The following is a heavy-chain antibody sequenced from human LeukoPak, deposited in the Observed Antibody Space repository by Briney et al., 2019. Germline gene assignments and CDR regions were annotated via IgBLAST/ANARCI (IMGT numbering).Heavy chain of an antibody. Sequence: GGSLRLSCAASGFTFSSYEMNWVCQAPGKGLEGVSYITTSGRTIYYADSVKGRFTISRDNAKNSLYLQMNSLRAEDTAVYYRARGEDYGTNSFDYWGQGTLVTVSS. CDR1: GFTFSSYE. CDR3: ARGEDYGTNSFDY. D-gene: IGHD4-17*01. V-gene: IGHV3-48*03. J-gene: IGHJ4*02. CDR2: ITTSGRTI.